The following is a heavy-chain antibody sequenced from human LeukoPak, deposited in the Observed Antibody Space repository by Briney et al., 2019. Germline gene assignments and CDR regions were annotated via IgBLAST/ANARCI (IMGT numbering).Heavy chain of an antibody. Sequence: GASVKVSCKASGYIFTDYGISLVRQAPGQGLEWMGWISVYNGNTNYAQKLQGRVTMTPDTSTSTAYMELRSLRSDDTAVYYCARGESGIHHWGQGTLVTVSS. V-gene: IGHV1-18*01. CDR3: ARGESGIHH. CDR2: ISVYNGNT. CDR1: GYIFTDYG. J-gene: IGHJ1*01.